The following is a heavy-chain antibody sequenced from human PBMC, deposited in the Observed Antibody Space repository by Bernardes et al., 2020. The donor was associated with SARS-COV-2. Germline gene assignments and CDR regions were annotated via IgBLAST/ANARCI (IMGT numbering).Heavy chain of an antibody. CDR1: GYSFSNHD. J-gene: IGHJ4*02. CDR3: WVRVETGGVVFDH. CDR2: ISPHSANT. Sequence: ASVKVSCTASGYSFSNHDMNWVRQAPGQGLEWVGWISPHSANTNYAQNLRGRVSMTTDASARTGYMELRSLRSDDTAVYYCWVRVETGGVVFDHWGQGTLVTVSP. D-gene: IGHD1-26*01. V-gene: IGHV1-18*04.